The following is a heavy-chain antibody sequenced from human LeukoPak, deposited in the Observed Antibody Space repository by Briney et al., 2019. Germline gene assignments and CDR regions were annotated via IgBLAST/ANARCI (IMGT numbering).Heavy chain of an antibody. Sequence: RRSLRLSCVASGFTFSSNSMNWVRQAPGKGPEWVANIKQDGSEKHYVDSVKGRFTISRDNAENSLHLQMNSLRVEDTAVYYCTVRGVTRVSWGQGTLVTVPS. CDR2: IKQDGSEK. J-gene: IGHJ5*02. D-gene: IGHD3-10*01. CDR3: TVRGVTRVS. CDR1: GFTFSSNS. V-gene: IGHV3-7*03.